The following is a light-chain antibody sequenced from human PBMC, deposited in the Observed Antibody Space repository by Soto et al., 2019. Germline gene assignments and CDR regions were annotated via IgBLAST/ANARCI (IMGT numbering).Light chain of an antibody. J-gene: IGKJ2*01. CDR2: GAS. CDR1: QSVSRN. CDR3: QQYNNWPPNT. V-gene: IGKV3-15*01. Sequence: EIVMTQSPATLSVSPGGRATLSCRASQSVSRNLAWYQQKPGQAPRLLIYGASTRATGIPARFSGSGSGTEFTLTISSLQSEDFAVYYCQQYNNWPPNTFGQGTKLEIK.